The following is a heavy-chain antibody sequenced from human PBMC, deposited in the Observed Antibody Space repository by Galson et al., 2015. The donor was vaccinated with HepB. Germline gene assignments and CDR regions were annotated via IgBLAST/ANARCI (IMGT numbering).Heavy chain of an antibody. CDR2: ISSSSSYI. D-gene: IGHD3-3*01. J-gene: IGHJ5*02. Sequence: SLRLSCAASGFTSSSYSMNWVRQAPGKGLEWVSSISSSSSYIYYADSVKGRFTISRDNAKNSLYLQMNSLRAEDTAVYYCARMAIFGVVIEYNWFDPWGQGTLVTVSS. CDR1: GFTSSSYS. CDR3: ARMAIFGVVIEYNWFDP. V-gene: IGHV3-21*04.